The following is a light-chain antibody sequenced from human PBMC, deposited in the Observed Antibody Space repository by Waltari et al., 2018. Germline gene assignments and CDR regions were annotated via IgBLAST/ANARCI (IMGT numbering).Light chain of an antibody. J-gene: IGKJ1*01. Sequence: EIVLTQSPGTLSLSPGERATLSCRASQNIRRYLVWYQQKPGQAPRLLIYEAYRRATGIPDRFSGSGSGTDFSLTISRLEPEDFAVYYCQNHERLPATFGQGTKVEIK. V-gene: IGKV3-20*01. CDR3: QNHERLPAT. CDR2: EAY. CDR1: QNIRRY.